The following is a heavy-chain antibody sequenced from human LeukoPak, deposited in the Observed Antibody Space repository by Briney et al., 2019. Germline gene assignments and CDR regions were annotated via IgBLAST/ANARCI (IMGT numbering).Heavy chain of an antibody. J-gene: IGHJ6*03. CDR3: ARGGRSTAARDYYYYMDV. Sequence: SETLSLTCAVYGGTFSGYYWSWIRQPPGKGLEWIGEINQSGSTNYNPSLKGRVTISVDTSKNQFSLKLSSVTAADTAVCYCARGGRSTAARDYYYYMDVWGKGTTVTVSS. CDR1: GGTFSGYY. CDR2: INQSGST. D-gene: IGHD6-6*01. V-gene: IGHV4-34*01.